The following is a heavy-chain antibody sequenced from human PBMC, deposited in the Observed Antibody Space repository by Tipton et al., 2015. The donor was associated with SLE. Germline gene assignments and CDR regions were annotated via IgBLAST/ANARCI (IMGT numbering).Heavy chain of an antibody. V-gene: IGHV3-9*01. CDR3: AKDKVWGGYDSPYFDH. CDR1: GFTFDDYA. CDR2: ISWNSGYI. Sequence: SLRLSCAASGFTFDDYAMHWVRQAPGKGLEWVSGISWNSGYIGYADSVKGRFTISRDNAKNSLYLQMNSLRAEDTALYYCAKDKVWGGYDSPYFDHWGQGTLVTVSS. J-gene: IGHJ4*02. D-gene: IGHD5-12*01.